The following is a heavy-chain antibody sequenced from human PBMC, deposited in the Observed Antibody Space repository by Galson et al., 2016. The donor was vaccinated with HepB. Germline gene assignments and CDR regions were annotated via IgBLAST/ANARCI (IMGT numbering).Heavy chain of an antibody. Sequence: SLRLSCATSGFTFSTYAIHWVRQAPGKGLEWVAVISYDGSHKYYADSVKGRFTISRDNSKDTLYLQMNSLRAEDTAVYYCARDGDVPSDYYDGSGRGYFDYRGQGTLVTVSS. CDR1: GFTFSTYA. V-gene: IGHV3-30*04. CDR3: ARDGDVPSDYYDGSGRGYFDY. CDR2: ISYDGSHK. J-gene: IGHJ4*02. D-gene: IGHD3-22*01.